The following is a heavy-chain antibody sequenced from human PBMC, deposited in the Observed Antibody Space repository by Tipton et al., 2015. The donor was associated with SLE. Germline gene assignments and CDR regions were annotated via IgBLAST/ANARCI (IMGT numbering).Heavy chain of an antibody. J-gene: IGHJ3*02. D-gene: IGHD6-13*01. CDR3: AKVMPVAAAGTRVNDAFDN. V-gene: IGHV4-39*01. CDR1: GGSISSSSYY. Sequence: TLSLTCTVSGGSISSSSYYWGWIRQPPGKGLEWIGSIYYSGSTYYNPSLKSRVTISVDTPKNQLSQKLSSVTAADTALYYCAKVMPVAAAGTRVNDAFDNWGQGTMVTVSS. CDR2: IYYSGST.